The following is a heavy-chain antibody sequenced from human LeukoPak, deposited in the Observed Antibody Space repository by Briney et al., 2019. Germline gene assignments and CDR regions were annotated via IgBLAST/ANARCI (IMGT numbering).Heavy chain of an antibody. CDR2: IYPGDSDT. D-gene: IGHD3-9*01. Sequence: GESLKISCKGSGYSFTSYWIGWVRQMPGKGLEWMGIIYPGDSDTRYSPSFQGQVTISADKSISTAYLQWSSLKASDTAMYYCARVRVHPLRYFDWEGAFDIWGQGTRVTVSS. CDR1: GYSFTSYW. V-gene: IGHV5-51*01. CDR3: ARVRVHPLRYFDWEGAFDI. J-gene: IGHJ3*02.